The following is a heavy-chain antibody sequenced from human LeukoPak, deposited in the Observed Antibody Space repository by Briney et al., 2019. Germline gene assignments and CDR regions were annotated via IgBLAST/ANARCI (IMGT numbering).Heavy chain of an antibody. CDR1: GFTLSSYA. J-gene: IGHJ3*02. CDR2: ISSSSSYI. CDR3: ASGNYDILGDAFDI. V-gene: IGHV3-21*01. Sequence: PGGSLRLSCAASGFTLSSYAMSWVRQGPGKGLEWVSSISSSSSYIYYADSVKGRFTISRDNAKNSLYLQMNSLRAEDTAVYYCASGNYDILGDAFDIWGQGTMVTVSS. D-gene: IGHD3-9*01.